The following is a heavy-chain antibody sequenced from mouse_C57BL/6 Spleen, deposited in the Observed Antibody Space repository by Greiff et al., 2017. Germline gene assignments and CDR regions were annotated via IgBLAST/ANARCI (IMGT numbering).Heavy chain of an antibody. J-gene: IGHJ3*01. Sequence: VQLVESGAELARPGASVKLSCKASGYTFTSYGISWVKQRTGQGLEWIGEIYPRSGNTYYNEKFKGKATLTADKSSSTAYMELRSLTSEDSAVYFCASEPYYYAWFAYWGQGTLVTVSA. CDR3: ASEPYYYAWFAY. CDR2: IYPRSGNT. CDR1: GYTFTSYG. V-gene: IGHV1-81*01. D-gene: IGHD2-4*01.